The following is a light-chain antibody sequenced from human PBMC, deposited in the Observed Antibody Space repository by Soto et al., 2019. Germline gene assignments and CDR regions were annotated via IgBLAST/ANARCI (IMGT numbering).Light chain of an antibody. J-gene: IGLJ3*02. CDR2: LNSDGSH. V-gene: IGLV4-69*01. Sequence: QLVLTQSPSASAALGASVKLTCTLSSGHSSYAIAWHQQQPEKGPRYLMKLNSDGSHSKGDGIPDRFSGSSSGAERYLTISSLQSEDEADYYCQPWGTGNWVFGGGTKLHVL. CDR3: QPWGTGNWV. CDR1: SGHSSYA.